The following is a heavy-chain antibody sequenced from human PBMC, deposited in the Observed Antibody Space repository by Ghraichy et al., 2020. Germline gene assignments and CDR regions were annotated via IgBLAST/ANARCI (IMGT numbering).Heavy chain of an antibody. J-gene: IGHJ6*02. CDR2: IYYSGST. Sequence: SETLSLTCTVSGGSISSSSYYWGWIRQPPGKGLEWIGSIYYSGSTYYNPSLKSRVTISVDTSKNQFSLKLSSVTAADTAVYYCARQGPYCSSTSCYTERKKNYYYGMDVWGQGTTVTVSS. V-gene: IGHV4-39*01. CDR3: ARQGPYCSSTSCYTERKKNYYYGMDV. D-gene: IGHD2-2*02. CDR1: GGSISSSSYY.